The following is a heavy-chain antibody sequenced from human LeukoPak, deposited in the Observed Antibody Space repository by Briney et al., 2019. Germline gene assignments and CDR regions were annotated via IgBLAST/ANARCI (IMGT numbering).Heavy chain of an antibody. D-gene: IGHD3-22*01. Sequence: SETLSLTCTVSGGSISSYYWSWIRQPPGKGLEWIGYIYYSGSTNYNPSLKSRVTISVDTSKNQFSLKLSSVTAADTAVYYCARVAGSGYRNWFDPWGQGTLVTVSS. V-gene: IGHV4-59*01. J-gene: IGHJ5*02. CDR2: IYYSGST. CDR3: ARVAGSGYRNWFDP. CDR1: GGSISSYY.